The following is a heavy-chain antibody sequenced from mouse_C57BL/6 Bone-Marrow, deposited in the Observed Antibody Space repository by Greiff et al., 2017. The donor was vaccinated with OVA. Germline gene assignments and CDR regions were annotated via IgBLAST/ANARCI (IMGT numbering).Heavy chain of an antibody. CDR2: IDPENGDT. CDR3: TTYDYDWDWYFDV. D-gene: IGHD2-4*01. CDR1: GFNIKDDY. Sequence: VQLQQSGAELVRPGASVKLSCTASGFNIKDDYMHWVKQRPEQGLEWIGWIDPENGDTEYASKFQGKATITADTSSNTAYLQLSSLTSEDTAVYYCTTYDYDWDWYFDVWGTGTTVTVSS. V-gene: IGHV14-4*01. J-gene: IGHJ1*03.